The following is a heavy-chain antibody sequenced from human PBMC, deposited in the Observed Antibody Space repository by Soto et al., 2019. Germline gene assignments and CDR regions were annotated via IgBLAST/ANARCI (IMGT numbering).Heavy chain of an antibody. J-gene: IGHJ6*02. CDR3: AKDTLGYGGSSILGYGMDV. V-gene: IGHV3-23*01. CDR1: GFTFSSYA. D-gene: IGHD4-17*01. Sequence: GGSLRLSCAASGFTFSSYAMSWVRQAPGKGLEWVSAISGSGGSTYYADSVKGRFTISRDNSKNTLYLQMNSLRAEDTAVYYCAKDTLGYGGSSILGYGMDVWGQGTTVTVSS. CDR2: ISGSGGST.